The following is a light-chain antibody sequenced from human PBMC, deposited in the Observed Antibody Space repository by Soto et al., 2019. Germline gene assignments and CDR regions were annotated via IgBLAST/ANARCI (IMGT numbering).Light chain of an antibody. CDR2: AAS. Sequence: EIVLTQSPGTLSLSPGERATLSCRASQSVSSYYLAWYQQKPGQAPRLLIYAASSRATGIPDRFSGSGSGTDFTLTISRLEPEDFAVYYCQQYGNWPLTFGGGTKVDIK. CDR1: QSVSSYY. CDR3: QQYGNWPLT. V-gene: IGKV3-20*01. J-gene: IGKJ4*01.